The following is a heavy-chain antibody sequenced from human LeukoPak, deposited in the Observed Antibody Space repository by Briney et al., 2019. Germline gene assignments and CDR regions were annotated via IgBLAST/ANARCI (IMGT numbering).Heavy chain of an antibody. D-gene: IGHD3-3*01. V-gene: IGHV3-7*01. Sequence: PPGGSLRLSCAASGFIFTNYFMSWVRQAPGKGLEWVASIKHDGSGKYYVDSVRGRFTISRDNTMNSLYLQMSSLRAEDTAVYYCATDRGWRTSGYYLYYFEYWGQGTLVTYSS. J-gene: IGHJ4*02. CDR3: ATDRGWRTSGYYLYYFEY. CDR2: IKHDGSGK. CDR1: GFIFTNYF.